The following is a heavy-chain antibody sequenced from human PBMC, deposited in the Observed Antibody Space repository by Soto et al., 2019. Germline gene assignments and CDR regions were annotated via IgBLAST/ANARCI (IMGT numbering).Heavy chain of an antibody. CDR3: ARDRSQYYYGSGDDY. Sequence: GGSLRLSCAASGFTFSSYSMNWVRQAPGKGLEWVSSISSSSSYIYYADSVKGRFTISRDNAKNSLYLQMNSLRAEDTAVYYCARDRSQYYYGSGDDYWGQGTLVTVSS. CDR2: ISSSSSYI. D-gene: IGHD3-10*01. J-gene: IGHJ4*02. CDR1: GFTFSSYS. V-gene: IGHV3-21*01.